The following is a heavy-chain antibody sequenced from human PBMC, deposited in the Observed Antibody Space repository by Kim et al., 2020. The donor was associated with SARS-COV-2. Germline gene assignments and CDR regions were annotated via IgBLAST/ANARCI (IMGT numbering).Heavy chain of an antibody. CDR1: GYSFTSYW. V-gene: IGHV5-51*01. CDR2: IYPGDSDT. D-gene: IGHD6-19*01. Sequence: GESLKISCKGSGYSFTSYWIGWVRQMPGKGLEWMGIIYPGDSDTRYSPSFQGQVTISADKSISTAYLQWSSLKASDTAMYYCARLSSQYSSGWYYYGMDVWGQGTTVTVSS. CDR3: ARLSSQYSSGWYYYGMDV. J-gene: IGHJ6*02.